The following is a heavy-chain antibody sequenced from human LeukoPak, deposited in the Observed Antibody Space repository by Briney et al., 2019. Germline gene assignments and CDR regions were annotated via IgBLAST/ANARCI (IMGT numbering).Heavy chain of an antibody. CDR1: GGSISSGGYY. V-gene: IGHV4-31*03. D-gene: IGHD2/OR15-2a*01. CDR2: IYYSGST. J-gene: IGHJ6*04. CDR3: AGDRHSSMDV. Sequence: SETLSLTCTVSGGSISSGGYYWSWIRQHPGKGLEWIGYIYYSGSTYYNPSLKSRVTISVDTSKNQFSLKLSSVTAADTAVYYCAGDRHSSMDVWGKGTTVTVSS.